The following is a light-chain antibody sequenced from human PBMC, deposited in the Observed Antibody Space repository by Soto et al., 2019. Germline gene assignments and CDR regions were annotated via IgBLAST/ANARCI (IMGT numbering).Light chain of an antibody. CDR3: ATWDDTLNGYV. J-gene: IGLJ1*01. CDR1: SSNIGSDA. V-gene: IGLV1-44*01. CDR2: DNN. Sequence: QSVVTQPPSVSGTPGQRVIISCSGSSSNIGSDAVNSYQHLPGAAPTLLIYDNNQRPSGVPSRFSGSKSGTSASLAISGLQSDDEADYYCATWDDTLNGYVFGTGTKLTVL.